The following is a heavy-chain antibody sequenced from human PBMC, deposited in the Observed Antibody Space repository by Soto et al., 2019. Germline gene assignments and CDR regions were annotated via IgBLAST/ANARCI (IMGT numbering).Heavy chain of an antibody. CDR2: ISGSGGRT. CDR3: AKARTYSNGWYYFDY. V-gene: IGHV3-23*01. CDR1: GFTFSSYA. D-gene: IGHD6-19*01. Sequence: EAQLLESGGGLVQPGGSLRLSCAASGFTFSSYAMSWVRQAPEKGLEWVSAISGSGGRTYYADSVKGRFPISRDNTKNTLYLQMNSLRAEDTAVYYGAKARTYSNGWYYFDYWGQGTLVTVSS. J-gene: IGHJ4*02.